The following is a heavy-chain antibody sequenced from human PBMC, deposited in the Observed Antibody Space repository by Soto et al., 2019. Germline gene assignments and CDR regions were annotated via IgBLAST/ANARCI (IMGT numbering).Heavy chain of an antibody. CDR3: SKSIAAFPPRYYYYGMDV. Sequence: GGSLRLSCAASGFTFSSYAMSWVRQAPGKGLEWVSAISGSGGSTYYADSVKGRFTISRDNSKNTLYLQMNSLRAEDTAVYYCSKSIAAFPPRYYYYGMDVWGQGTTVTVSS. CDR1: GFTFSSYA. V-gene: IGHV3-23*01. CDR2: ISGSGGST. J-gene: IGHJ6*02. D-gene: IGHD6-6*01.